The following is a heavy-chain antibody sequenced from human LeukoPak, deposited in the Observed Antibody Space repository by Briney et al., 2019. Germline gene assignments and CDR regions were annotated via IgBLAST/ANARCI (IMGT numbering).Heavy chain of an antibody. V-gene: IGHV4-31*03. CDR1: GGSISSGDFY. CDR2: IHYSGGS. D-gene: IGHD2-2*01. CDR3: ASLAAIVVPAARSDAFDI. Sequence: PSQTLSLTCNASGGSISSGDFYWSRIRQHPGKGLEWIGNIHYSGGSYYNPSLKSRLTVSVDTSKNQFSLKLSSVTAADTAVYYCASLAAIVVPAARSDAFDIWGQGTMVTVSS. J-gene: IGHJ3*02.